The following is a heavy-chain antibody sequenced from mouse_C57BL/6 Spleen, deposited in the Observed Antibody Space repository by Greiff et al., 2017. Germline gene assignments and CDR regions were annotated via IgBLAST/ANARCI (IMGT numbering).Heavy chain of an antibody. D-gene: IGHD2-1*01. CDR1: GYSITSGYY. Sequence: VQLQQSGPGLVKPSQSLSLTCSVTGYSITSGYYWNWIRQFPGNKLEWMGYISYDGSNNYNTSLKNRISITRDTSKNQFFLKLNSVTTEDTATYYGARFLPSEAMDYWGQGTSVTVSA. V-gene: IGHV3-6*01. CDR2: ISYDGSN. J-gene: IGHJ4*01. CDR3: ARFLPSEAMDY.